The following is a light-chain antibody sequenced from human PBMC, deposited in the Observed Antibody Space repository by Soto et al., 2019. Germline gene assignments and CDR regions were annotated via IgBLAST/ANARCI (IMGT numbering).Light chain of an antibody. V-gene: IGKV3-11*01. J-gene: IGKJ4*01. CDR3: QQRSGWPT. CDR1: QSVSNY. CDR2: DAS. Sequence: EIVLTQSPVILSLSPGERATLSCRASQSVSNYLAWYQQKPGQAPRLLIYDASNRATGITVRFSGSGSGTDFTLTISSLEPEDFAVYYCQQRSGWPTFGGGTNVEI.